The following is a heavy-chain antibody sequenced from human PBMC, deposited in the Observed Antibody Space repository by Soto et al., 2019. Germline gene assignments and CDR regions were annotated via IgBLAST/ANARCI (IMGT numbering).Heavy chain of an antibody. CDR2: ISGSGDTS. CDR1: EFTFSSSA. CDR3: AKDDNTNYWGRKIDY. V-gene: IGHV3-23*01. D-gene: IGHD7-27*01. J-gene: IGHJ4*02. Sequence: EVQLLESGGGLVPPGGSLSLSCAASEFTFSSSAMSWVRQAPGKGLEWVSAISGSGDTSYYADSVKGRFTISRDNSKNTLYLQMNSLRAEDTAIYYCAKDDNTNYWGRKIDYCGQGTLVTVSS.